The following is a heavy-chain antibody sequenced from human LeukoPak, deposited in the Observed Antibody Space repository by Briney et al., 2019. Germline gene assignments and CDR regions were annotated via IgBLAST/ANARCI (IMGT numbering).Heavy chain of an antibody. CDR3: ARRAYGAFDI. J-gene: IGHJ3*02. V-gene: IGHV3-7*05. D-gene: IGHD2-8*01. CDR1: GFTFSGYW. Sequence: GGSLRLSCAASGFTFSGYWMTWVRQAPGKGLEWVANIKQDGSEKYYMDSVKGRFTISRDNAKNSLYLQMNSLRAEDTAVHYCARRAYGAFDIWGQGTMVTVSS. CDR2: IKQDGSEK.